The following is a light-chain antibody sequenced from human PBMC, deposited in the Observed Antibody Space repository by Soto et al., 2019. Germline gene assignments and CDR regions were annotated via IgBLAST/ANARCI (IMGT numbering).Light chain of an antibody. J-gene: IGKJ5*01. CDR1: QRVSNY. Sequence: EIVLTQSPATLSLSPGERATLSCRASQRVSNYLAWYQHKPGQAPRLLIYHASSRATGTPARFSGSGSGADFTLTISSLEPEDFAVYYCQQRNIWPPVTFGQGTRLEIK. V-gene: IGKV3-11*01. CDR3: QQRNIWPPVT. CDR2: HAS.